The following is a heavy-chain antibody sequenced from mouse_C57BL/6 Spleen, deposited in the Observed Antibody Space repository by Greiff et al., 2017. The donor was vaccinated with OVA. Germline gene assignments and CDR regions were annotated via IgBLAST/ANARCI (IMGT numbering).Heavy chain of an antibody. CDR3: ATAHISTVEGTWVDFDY. V-gene: IGHV1-61*01. D-gene: IGHD2-14*01. Sequence: VQLQQPGAELVRPGSSVKLSCKASGYTFTSYWMDWVKQRPGQGLEWIGNIYPSDSETHYNQKFKDKATLTVDKSSSTAYMQLSSLKSEDWEVYCCATAHISTVEGTWVDFDYWGQGTTLTVSS. J-gene: IGHJ2*01. CDR2: IYPSDSET. CDR1: GYTFTSYW.